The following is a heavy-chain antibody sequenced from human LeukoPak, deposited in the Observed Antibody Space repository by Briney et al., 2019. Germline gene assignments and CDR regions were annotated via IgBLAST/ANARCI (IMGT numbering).Heavy chain of an antibody. V-gene: IGHV4-34*01. Sequence: SETLSLTCAVYGGSFSGYYWSWIRQTPGKGLEWIGEINHSGSTNYNPSLKSRVTISVDTSKNQFSLKLSSVTAADTAVYYCARATWIQLWLIDYWGQGTLVTVSS. CDR3: ARATWIQLWLIDY. J-gene: IGHJ4*02. CDR2: INHSGST. CDR1: GGSFSGYY. D-gene: IGHD5-18*01.